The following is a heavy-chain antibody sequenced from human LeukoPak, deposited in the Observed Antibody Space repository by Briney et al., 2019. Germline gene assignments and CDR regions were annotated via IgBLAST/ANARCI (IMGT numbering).Heavy chain of an antibody. CDR1: GYTFAGYY. CDR2: INPNSGGT. CDR3: ARDRITMVRGVIGYFQH. D-gene: IGHD3-10*01. Sequence: VASVKVSCKASGYTFAGYYMHWVRQAPGQGLGWMGWINPNSGGTNYAQKFQGRVTMTRDTSISTAYMELSRLRSDDTAVYYCARDRITMVRGVIGYFQHWGQGTLVTVSS. J-gene: IGHJ1*01. V-gene: IGHV1-2*02.